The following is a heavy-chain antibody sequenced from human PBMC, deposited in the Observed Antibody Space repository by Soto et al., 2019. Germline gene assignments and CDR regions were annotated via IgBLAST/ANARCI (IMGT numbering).Heavy chain of an antibody. CDR1: GYTFNAYA. CDR3: ARSAISPYGGLIGPFDY. V-gene: IGHV1-3*05. Sequence: QVQLVQSGGEERKPGASVRLSCEASGYTFNAYALHWLRQAPGQSLEWMAWINPGNGNTKYSLKFLGRVSITKDTAATTAYLELGSLKSEDTAVYYCARSAISPYGGLIGPFDYWGQGALVTVSS. CDR2: INPGNGNT. D-gene: IGHD3-16*02. J-gene: IGHJ4*02.